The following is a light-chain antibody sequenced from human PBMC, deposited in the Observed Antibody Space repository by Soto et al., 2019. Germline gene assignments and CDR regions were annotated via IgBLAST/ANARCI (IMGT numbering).Light chain of an antibody. Sequence: EIVLTQYPATLSLSPGERATLSFRASQSVSNYLAWYQQKPGQAPRLLIYDVSNRATDIPARFSGSGSGTDFTLTISRLEPEDFALFYCPYPGSSPIPFGQGTRLEIK. CDR1: QSVSNY. CDR2: DVS. V-gene: IGKV3-11*01. J-gene: IGKJ5*01. CDR3: PYPGSSPIP.